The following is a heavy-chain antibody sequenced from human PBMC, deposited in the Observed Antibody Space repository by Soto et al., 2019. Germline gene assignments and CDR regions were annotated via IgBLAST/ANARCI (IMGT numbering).Heavy chain of an antibody. D-gene: IGHD3-22*01. CDR2: IIPIFGTA. J-gene: IGHJ5*02. Sequence: SVKVSCKASGGTFSSYAISWARQAPGQGLEWMGGIIPIFGTANYAQKFQGRVTITADESTSTAYMELSSLRSEDTAVYYCARNYYDSSGFNWFDPWGQGTLVTVSS. CDR1: GGTFSSYA. CDR3: ARNYYDSSGFNWFDP. V-gene: IGHV1-69*13.